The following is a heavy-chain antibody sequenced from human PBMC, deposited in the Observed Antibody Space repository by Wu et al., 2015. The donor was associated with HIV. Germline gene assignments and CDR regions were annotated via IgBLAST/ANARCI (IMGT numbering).Heavy chain of an antibody. CDR1: GDTFNKYA. D-gene: IGHD2-2*01. CDR3: AGGLLGTQRRTSGYDYYFDF. V-gene: IGHV1-69*05. J-gene: IGHJ4*02. CDR2: IIPIFGST. Sequence: VQLVQSGAEVKKPGSSVKVSCKTSGDTFNKYAFSWVRQAPGQGLEWMGGIIPIFGSTNYPQRFQGRVTITTHESTSTVYMDLSGLTTEDTAVYYCAGGLLGTQRRTSGYDYYFDFWGQGTLVAVSS.